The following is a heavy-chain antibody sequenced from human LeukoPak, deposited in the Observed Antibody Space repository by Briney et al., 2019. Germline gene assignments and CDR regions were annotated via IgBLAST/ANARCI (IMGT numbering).Heavy chain of an antibody. CDR3: ARGTVGAVLGDTFDY. D-gene: IGHD1-26*01. CDR2: INHSGST. V-gene: IGHV4-34*01. J-gene: IGHJ4*02. Sequence: SETLSLTCAVYGGSFSGYYWSWIRQPPGKGLEWIGEINHSGSTNYNPSLKSRVTISVDTSKNQFSLKLGSVTAADTAVYYCARGTVGAVLGDTFDYWGQGTLVTVSS. CDR1: GGSFSGYY.